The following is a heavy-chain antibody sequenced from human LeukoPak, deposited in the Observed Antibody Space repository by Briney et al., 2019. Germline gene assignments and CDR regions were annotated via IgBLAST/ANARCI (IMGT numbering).Heavy chain of an antibody. Sequence: PSETLSLTCTVSGGSISSSSYYWGWIRQPPGKGLEWIGSIYYSGSTFYNPSLKSRVTISVDTSKNQFSLKLSSVTAADTSVYYCARHHPIYCSSTSCQVGWFDPWGQGTLVTVSS. V-gene: IGHV4-39*01. CDR2: IYYSGST. J-gene: IGHJ5*02. CDR3: ARHHPIYCSSTSCQVGWFDP. CDR1: GGSISSSSYY. D-gene: IGHD2-2*01.